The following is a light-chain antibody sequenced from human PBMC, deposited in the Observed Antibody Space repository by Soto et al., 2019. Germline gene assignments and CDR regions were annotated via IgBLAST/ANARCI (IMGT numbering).Light chain of an antibody. CDR1: QSIATY. V-gene: IGKV1-5*01. Sequence: DIQMTQSPSTLSASVGDRVTITCRASQSIATYLTWYQQTPGKAPKLLIYDASTRATGIPDSFSGSASGTDFTLTISRLEPEDFAVYYCQQRSDWITVGHGTRLEIK. CDR2: DAS. CDR3: QQRSDWIT. J-gene: IGKJ5*01.